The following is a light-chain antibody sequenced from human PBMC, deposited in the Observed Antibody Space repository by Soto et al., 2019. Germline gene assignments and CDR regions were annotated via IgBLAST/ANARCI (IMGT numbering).Light chain of an antibody. Sequence: QMTQSPSSLSAAVGDRISITWRAGQTVSTYLNRYQQKPGKAPTLLISATSTLQSGVPSRFSGSGSGTEFTLTITSLQPEDFATYYCQQTYTTPRTFGQGTKVDIK. CDR2: ATS. CDR1: QTVSTY. CDR3: QQTYTTPRT. V-gene: IGKV1-39*01. J-gene: IGKJ1*01.